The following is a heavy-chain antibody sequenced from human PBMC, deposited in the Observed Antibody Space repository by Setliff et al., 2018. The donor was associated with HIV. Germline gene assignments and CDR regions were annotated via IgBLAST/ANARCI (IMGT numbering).Heavy chain of an antibody. J-gene: IGHJ4*02. V-gene: IGHV4-39*07. CDR3: ARGGGPDTNFDS. Sequence: SETLSLTCTVSRDSIRNGAYYWGWIRQPPGKGLEWIGSIYYSGSAYYNPSFKSRVTLSVDTSENQFSLRLSSVTAADTAVYYCARGGGPDTNFDSWGRGTLVTVSS. CDR1: RDSIRNGAYY. CDR2: IYYSGSA.